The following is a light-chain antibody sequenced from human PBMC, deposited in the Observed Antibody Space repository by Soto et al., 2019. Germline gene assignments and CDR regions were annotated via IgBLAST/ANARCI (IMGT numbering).Light chain of an antibody. CDR2: EVS. V-gene: IGLV2-14*01. CDR3: SSYTSSSTLRV. Sequence: QSALTQPASVSGSPGQSITISCTGTSSDVGGYNYVSWYQQHPGKAPKLMIYEVSNRPSGVSNRFSGSKSGNTASLTISGLQAEDEADSYCSSYTSSSTLRVFGGGTKLTVL. J-gene: IGLJ3*02. CDR1: SSDVGGYNY.